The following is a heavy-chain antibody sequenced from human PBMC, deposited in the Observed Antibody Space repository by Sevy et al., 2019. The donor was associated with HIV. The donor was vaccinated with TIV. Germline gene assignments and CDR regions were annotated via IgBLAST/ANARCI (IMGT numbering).Heavy chain of an antibody. D-gene: IGHD3-16*01. Sequence: GGSLRLSCAASIFTFNIYGMQWVRQAPGKGLEWVAYMRKDGLTTYYADSVKGRFTISRDSSKNTLYLQMNSLRIEDAALYYCTRETTYYDGSGPVPGDIWGQGTMVTVSS. CDR3: TRETTYYDGSGPVPGDI. CDR2: MRKDGLTT. V-gene: IGHV3-30*02. J-gene: IGHJ3*02. CDR1: IFTFNIYG.